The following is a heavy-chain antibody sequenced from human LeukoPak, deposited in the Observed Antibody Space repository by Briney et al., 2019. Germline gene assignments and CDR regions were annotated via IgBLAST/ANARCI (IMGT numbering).Heavy chain of an antibody. V-gene: IGHV3-11*01. J-gene: IGHJ5*02. CDR1: GFTFSDYY. CDR2: ISSSGSTI. D-gene: IGHD3-22*01. Sequence: GSLRLSCAASGFTFSDYYMSWIRQAPGKGLEWVSYISSSGSTIYYADSVKGRFTISRDNAKNSLYLQMNSLRAEDTAVYYCARDEYYYDSSGYRQGRFRWFDPWGQGTLVTVSS. CDR3: ARDEYYYDSSGYRQGRFRWFDP.